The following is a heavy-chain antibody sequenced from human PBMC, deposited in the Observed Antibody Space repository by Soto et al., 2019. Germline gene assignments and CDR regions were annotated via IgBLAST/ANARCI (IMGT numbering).Heavy chain of an antibody. D-gene: IGHD5-18*01. Sequence: SETLSLTCTVSGGSISSYYWSWIRQPPGKGLEWIGYIYYSGSTNYNPSLKSRVTISVDTSKNQFSLKLSSVTAADTAVYYCARRGYSYSGGGGSSYGMYVCGQGTTVTVSS. CDR1: GGSISSYY. CDR3: ARRGYSYSGGGGSSYGMYV. J-gene: IGHJ6*01. V-gene: IGHV4-59*01. CDR2: IYYSGST.